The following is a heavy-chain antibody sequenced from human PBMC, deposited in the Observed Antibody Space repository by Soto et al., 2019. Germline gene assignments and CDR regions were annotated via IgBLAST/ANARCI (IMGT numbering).Heavy chain of an antibody. J-gene: IGHJ6*02. CDR3: ARGLDIVVVVAAKGNQHGMDV. V-gene: IGHV3-48*02. CDR2: ISSSSSTI. CDR1: GFTFSSYS. Sequence: GGSLRLSCAASGFTFSSYSMNWVRQAPGKGLEWVSYISSSSSTIYYADSVKGRFTISRDNAKNSLYLQMNSLRDEDTAVYYCARGLDIVVVVAAKGNQHGMDVWGQGTTVTVSS. D-gene: IGHD2-15*01.